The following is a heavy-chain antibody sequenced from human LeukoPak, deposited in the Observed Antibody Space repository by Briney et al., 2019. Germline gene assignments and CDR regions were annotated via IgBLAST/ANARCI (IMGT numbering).Heavy chain of an antibody. CDR2: ISGSGFDI. J-gene: IGHJ4*02. D-gene: IGHD3-10*01. CDR3: VKDYLVRGVIIPN. CDR1: GFTFSSFA. Sequence: GGSLRLSCEASGFTFSSFAMSWVRQSPGKGLEWVSAISGSGFDIWYTASVRGRFTVSRDNSKNTLFLQMNSLRAEDAAVYYCVKDYLVRGVIIPNWGQGTLVTVSS. V-gene: IGHV3-23*01.